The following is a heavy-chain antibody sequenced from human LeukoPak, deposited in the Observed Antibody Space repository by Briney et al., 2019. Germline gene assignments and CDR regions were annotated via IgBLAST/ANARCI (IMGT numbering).Heavy chain of an antibody. J-gene: IGHJ4*02. CDR3: ARGFMKSLDY. CDR1: GLTFSSYA. D-gene: IGHD3-10*01. V-gene: IGHV3-23*01. Sequence: GGSLRLSCAASGLTFSSYAMSWVRQAPGKGLEWVSAISGSSGHTYYADSVRGRFTISRDNAKNSLYLQMNSLRDEDTAVYYCARGFMKSLDYWGQGTLVTVSS. CDR2: ISGSSGHT.